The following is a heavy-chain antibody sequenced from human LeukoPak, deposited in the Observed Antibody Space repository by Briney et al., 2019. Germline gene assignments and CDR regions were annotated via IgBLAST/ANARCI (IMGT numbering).Heavy chain of an antibody. J-gene: IGHJ4*02. V-gene: IGHV3-21*01. CDR2: ISSSSSYI. CDR1: GFTFSSYS. CDR3: ARGGYGDYDRVDY. Sequence: GGSLRLSCAASGFTFSSYSMNWVRQAPGKGLEWVSSISSSSSYIYYADSVKGRFTISRDNAKNSLYLQMNSLRAEDTAVYYCARGGYGDYDRVDYWAREPWSPSPQ. D-gene: IGHD4-17*01.